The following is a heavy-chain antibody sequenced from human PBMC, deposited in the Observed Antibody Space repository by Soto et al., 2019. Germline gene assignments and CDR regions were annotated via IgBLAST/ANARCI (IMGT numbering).Heavy chain of an antibody. CDR1: GFTFSSYG. J-gene: IGHJ6*02. Sequence: QVQLVESGGGVVQPGRSLRLSCAASGFTFSSYGMHWVRQAPGKGLEWVAVISYDGSNKYYADSVKGRFTISRDNSKNTLYLQMNSLRAEDTAVYYCAKGPDYYGVDVWGQGTTVTVSS. CDR2: ISYDGSNK. CDR3: AKGPDYYGVDV. V-gene: IGHV3-30*18.